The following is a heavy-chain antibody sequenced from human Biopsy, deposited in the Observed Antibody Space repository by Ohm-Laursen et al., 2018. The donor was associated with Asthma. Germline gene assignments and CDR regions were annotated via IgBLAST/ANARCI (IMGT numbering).Heavy chain of an antibody. CDR2: ISYGGKT. CDR3: ARRITIFGVVQKDHGMDA. V-gene: IGHV4-39*01. D-gene: IGHD3-3*01. CDR1: GGSMTPTSHY. J-gene: IGHJ6*02. Sequence: SETLSLTCTVSGGSMTPTSHYWDWICQAPGKGLEWIGYISYGGKTSYNPSLKNRVTISRDTSKNQFSPRLTSVTAADTAVYFCARRITIFGVVQKDHGMDAWGQGTTVIVSS.